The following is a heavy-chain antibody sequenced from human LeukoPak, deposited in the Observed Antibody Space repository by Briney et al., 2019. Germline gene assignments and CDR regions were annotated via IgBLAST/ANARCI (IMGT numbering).Heavy chain of an antibody. D-gene: IGHD2-21*02. J-gene: IGHJ4*02. CDR2: INAGNGNT. CDR3: ARGRRSATTASYYLDF. V-gene: IGHV1-3*01. CDR1: EYTFTDYA. Sequence: ASVKVSCKASEYTFTDYAINWVRQAPGQRLEWMGWINAGNGNTRYSQRFQGRVTITRDTSASTAYMELSSLTPEDTAVYYCARGRRSATTASYYLDFWGQGTLVTVSS.